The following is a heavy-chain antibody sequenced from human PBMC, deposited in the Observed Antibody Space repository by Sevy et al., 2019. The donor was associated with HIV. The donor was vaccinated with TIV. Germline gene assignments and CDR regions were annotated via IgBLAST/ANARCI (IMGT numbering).Heavy chain of an antibody. J-gene: IGHJ5*02. CDR1: GVSVSSDNYY. CDR3: AREAGYCSNGVCYTGWFDP. CDR2: IYHLGST. V-gene: IGHV4-31*11. D-gene: IGHD2-8*01. Sequence: SETLSLTCAVSGVSVSSDNYYWTWIRQHPGKGLEWIGYIYHLGSTSSNPSLKSRVTISVDTSRNQFSLKLRSVTAADTAVYFCAREAGYCSNGVCYTGWFDPWGQGTLVTVSS.